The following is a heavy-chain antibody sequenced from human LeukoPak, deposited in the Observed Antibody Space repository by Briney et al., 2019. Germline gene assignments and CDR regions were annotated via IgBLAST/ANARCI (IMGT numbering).Heavy chain of an antibody. CDR1: GFTFTGYD. CDR3: VRDGEGVAISVNFWFDP. V-gene: IGHV1-8*01. D-gene: IGHD3-10*01. CDR2: MNPNDGTT. Sequence: GASVKVSCKASGFTFTGYDINWVRQASGQGLEWMGWMNPNDGTTGYAQNFQGRVTMTRDTSISTAYMELRGLRSEDTATYYCVRDGEGVAISVNFWFDPWGQGTLVTVSS. J-gene: IGHJ5*02.